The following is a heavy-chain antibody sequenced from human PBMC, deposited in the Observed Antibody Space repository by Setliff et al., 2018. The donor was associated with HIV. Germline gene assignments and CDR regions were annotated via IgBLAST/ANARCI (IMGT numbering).Heavy chain of an antibody. CDR2: IYTSGTT. D-gene: IGHD2-8*02. J-gene: IGHJ4*02. CDR1: GVSISGHF. V-gene: IGHV4-4*09. CDR3: ARLIHTGLLYFDY. Sequence: ETLSLTCFVSGVSISGHFWGWIRHPPGKGLEWIGYIYTSGTTEYNPSLDSRVTISVDTSRDQFSLNLRSVTAADTALYFCARLIHTGLLYFDYWGLGMLVTVSS.